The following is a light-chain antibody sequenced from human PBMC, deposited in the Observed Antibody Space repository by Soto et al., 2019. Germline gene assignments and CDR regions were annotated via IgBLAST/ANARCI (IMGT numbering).Light chain of an antibody. CDR3: SSYTSSSTLYV. CDR2: DVS. J-gene: IGLJ1*01. Sequence: QYVLTQPASVSGSPGQSITISCTGTSSDVSGYNYVSWYQQHPGKAPKLMIYDVSNRPSGVSNRFSGPKSGNTASLTISGLQAEEEADYYCSSYTSSSTLYVFGTGTKVTVL. V-gene: IGLV2-14*01. CDR1: SSDVSGYNY.